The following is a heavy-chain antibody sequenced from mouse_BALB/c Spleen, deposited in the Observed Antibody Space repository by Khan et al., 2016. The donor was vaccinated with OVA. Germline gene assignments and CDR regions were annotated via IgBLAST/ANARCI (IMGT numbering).Heavy chain of an antibody. CDR2: INPSNGGT. CDR3: TRSGYANPFAY. Sequence: QVQLKQSGAELVKPGASVRLSCKASGYTFSSYYMYWVKQRPGQGLEWIGGINPSNGGTYFNEKFKTKATLTVDKSSSTAYMQLSNLTSEDSAVFYCTRSGYANPFAYWGQGTLVTVSA. V-gene: IGHV1S81*02. D-gene: IGHD2-10*02. J-gene: IGHJ3*01. CDR1: GYTFSSYY.